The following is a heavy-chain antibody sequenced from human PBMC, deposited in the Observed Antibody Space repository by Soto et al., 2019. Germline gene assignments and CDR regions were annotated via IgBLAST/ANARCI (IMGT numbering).Heavy chain of an antibody. CDR2: IRNRVNSYTT. Sequence: EVQLVESGGGLVQPGGSLRLSCAASGFTFSDHYMDWVRQAPGKGLEWVGRIRNRVNSYTTEYAASVKGRLTISRDDSENSLYLQMNSLKIEDTAVYYCARGKGTTWTDHALDIWGQGTMVTASS. CDR1: GFTFSDHY. D-gene: IGHD1-1*01. V-gene: IGHV3-72*01. CDR3: ARGKGTTWTDHALDI. J-gene: IGHJ3*02.